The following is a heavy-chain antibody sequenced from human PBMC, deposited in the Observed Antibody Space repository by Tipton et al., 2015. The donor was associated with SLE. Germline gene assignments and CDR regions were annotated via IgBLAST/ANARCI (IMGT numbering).Heavy chain of an antibody. Sequence: TLSLTCTVSGGSISSASYYWNWIRQPAGKGLEWIGRILTSGYTDYNPSLNSRVTISVDASKNQFSLRMASVTAADTAVYYCARELDTFDIWGQGTMVAVSS. CDR3: ARELDTFDI. CDR2: ILTSGYT. J-gene: IGHJ3*02. V-gene: IGHV4-61*02. CDR1: GGSISSASYY.